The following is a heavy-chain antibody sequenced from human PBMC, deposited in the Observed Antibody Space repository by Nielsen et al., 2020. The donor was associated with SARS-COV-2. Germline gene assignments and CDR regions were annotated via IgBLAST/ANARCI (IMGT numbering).Heavy chain of an antibody. D-gene: IGHD2-2*01. Sequence: SETLSLTCAVSGDSVSSNDWWTWVRQSPGKGLEWIGEVSHSGSINYNPSLKSRVTLSMDKSKRQFSLRLTSVSAADTAVYFCARGDLVVVPSPILGPGPFFYYFYLDVWGKGTTVIVSS. J-gene: IGHJ6*03. V-gene: IGHV4-4*02. CDR2: VSHSGSI. CDR3: ARGDLVVVPSPILGPGPFFYYFYLDV. CDR1: GDSVSSNDW.